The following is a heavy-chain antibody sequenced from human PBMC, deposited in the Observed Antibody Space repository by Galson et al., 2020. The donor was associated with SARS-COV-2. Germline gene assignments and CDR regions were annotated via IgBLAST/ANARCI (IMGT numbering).Heavy chain of an antibody. Sequence: GESLKISCAASGFTFSSFGMHWVRQAPGKGLEWVAVIWYDGSNKYYAESVKGRFTISRDTSNSTVYLQMNSLRVEDTAIYYCARDRWIQLWPTIDHWGQGTLVTVSS. D-gene: IGHD5-18*01. CDR1: GFTFSSFG. CDR3: ARDRWIQLWPTIDH. V-gene: IGHV3-33*01. J-gene: IGHJ5*02. CDR2: IWYDGSNK.